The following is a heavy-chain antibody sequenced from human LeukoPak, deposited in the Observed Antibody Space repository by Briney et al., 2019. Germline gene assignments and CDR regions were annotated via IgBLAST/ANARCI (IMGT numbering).Heavy chain of an antibody. D-gene: IGHD3-3*01. Sequence: PSETLSLTCTVSGDSISSYYWSWIRQFPGKGLEWIGYIYDSGSTNYNPSLKSRVTISVDTSKNQFSLKLSSVTAADTAVYYCARDSRLGVTIFAGMDVWGQGTTVTVSS. CDR1: GDSISSYY. V-gene: IGHV4-59*01. CDR3: ARDSRLGVTIFAGMDV. CDR2: IYDSGST. J-gene: IGHJ6*02.